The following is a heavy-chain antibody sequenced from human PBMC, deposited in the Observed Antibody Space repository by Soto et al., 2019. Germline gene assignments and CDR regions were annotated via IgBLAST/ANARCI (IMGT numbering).Heavy chain of an antibody. Sequence: PSETLSLTCSVSGGSISRYYWSWIRQPPGKGLEWIGYIFDSGITHYNPSLESRLTLSVDTSKNQFSLRPRSVTAADTAVYYCTRVTESTLDPWGQGTLVTVSS. J-gene: IGHJ5*02. D-gene: IGHD3-10*01. CDR2: IFDSGIT. CDR1: GGSISRYY. V-gene: IGHV4-59*12. CDR3: TRVTESTLDP.